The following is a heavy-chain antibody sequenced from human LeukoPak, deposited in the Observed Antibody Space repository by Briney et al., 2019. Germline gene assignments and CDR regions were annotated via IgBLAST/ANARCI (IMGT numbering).Heavy chain of an antibody. V-gene: IGHV2-5*02. Sequence: SGPTLTHPNRPLTLTLTFYGFSLGTSGGGVGWIRQPPGKALEWLALIYWDEDKRYSPSLTFSLSIPKDTSKTQILLTMTDTDPVDTDTYYFAHRSGSPSFDYWGQGTLVTVSS. D-gene: IGHD2-15*01. CDR2: IYWDEDK. CDR3: AHRSGSPSFDY. J-gene: IGHJ4*02. CDR1: GFSLGTSGGG.